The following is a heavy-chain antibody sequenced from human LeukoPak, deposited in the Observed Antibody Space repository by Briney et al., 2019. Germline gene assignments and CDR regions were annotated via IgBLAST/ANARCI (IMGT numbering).Heavy chain of an antibody. J-gene: IGHJ6*02. D-gene: IGHD3-3*01. CDR3: AREPRDFYYGMDV. Sequence: ASVEVSCKASGYTFTSYAMNWVRQAPGQGLEWMGWINTNTGNPTYAQGFTGRFVFSLDTSVSTAYLQISSLKAEDTAAYYCAREPRDFYYGMDVWAKGPRSPSP. CDR1: GYTFTSYA. CDR2: INTNTGNP. V-gene: IGHV7-4-1*02.